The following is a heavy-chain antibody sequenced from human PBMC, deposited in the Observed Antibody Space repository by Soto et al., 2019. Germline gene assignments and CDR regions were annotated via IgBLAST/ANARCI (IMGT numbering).Heavy chain of an antibody. CDR3: AKDSDWAIISPTHAY. Sequence: GGSLRLSCAASGFTFSDHYMDWVRQAPGKGLEWISYISSRSDTIYYADSVKGRFTVSRDTSKNMLYLQMNSLRAEDTAIYYCAKDSDWAIISPTHAYWGHGTLVTVSS. V-gene: IGHV3-11*01. CDR1: GFTFSDHY. D-gene: IGHD2-2*01. CDR2: ISSRSDTI. J-gene: IGHJ4*01.